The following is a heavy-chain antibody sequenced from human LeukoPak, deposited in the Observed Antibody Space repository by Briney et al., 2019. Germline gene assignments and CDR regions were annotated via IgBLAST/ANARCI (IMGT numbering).Heavy chain of an antibody. Sequence: SETLSLTCTVSGGSISSSSYYWGWIRQPPGKGLEWIGSIYYSGSTYYNPSLKSRVTISVDTSKNQFSLKLSSVTAADTAVYYCARSRYADHVGPFDYWGQGTLVTVSS. CDR2: IYYSGST. CDR3: ARSRYADHVGPFDY. D-gene: IGHD1-14*01. CDR1: GGSISSSSYY. V-gene: IGHV4-39*01. J-gene: IGHJ4*02.